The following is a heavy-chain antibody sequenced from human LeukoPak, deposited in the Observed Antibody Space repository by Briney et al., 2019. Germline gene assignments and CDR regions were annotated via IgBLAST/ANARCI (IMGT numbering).Heavy chain of an antibody. CDR3: AIGGHGPIDY. CDR1: GFTFSSYE. CDR2: ISSGSTI. Sequence: PGGSLRLSCAASGFTFSSYEMNWVRQAPGKGLEWVSYISSGSTIYYADSVKGRFTISRDNAKNSLYLQMNSLRAEDTAVYYCAIGGHGPIDYWGQGTLVTVSS. J-gene: IGHJ4*02. D-gene: IGHD4-23*01. V-gene: IGHV3-48*03.